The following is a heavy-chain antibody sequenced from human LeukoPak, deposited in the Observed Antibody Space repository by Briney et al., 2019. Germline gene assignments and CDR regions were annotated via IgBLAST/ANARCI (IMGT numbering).Heavy chain of an antibody. J-gene: IGHJ4*02. CDR1: GYTFTSYD. CDR3: AGELRYDSSGYHSDY. D-gene: IGHD3-22*01. Sequence: GASVKVSCKASGYTFTSYDINWVRQATGQGLEWMGWISAYNGNTNYAQKLQGRVTMTTDTSTSTAYMELRSLRSDDTAVYYCAGELRYDSSGYHSDYWGQGTLVTVSS. CDR2: ISAYNGNT. V-gene: IGHV1-18*01.